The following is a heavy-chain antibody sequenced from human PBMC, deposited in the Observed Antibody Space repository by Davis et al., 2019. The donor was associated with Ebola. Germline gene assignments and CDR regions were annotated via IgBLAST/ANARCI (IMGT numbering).Heavy chain of an antibody. V-gene: IGHV6-1*01. J-gene: IGHJ4*02. D-gene: IGHD5-12*01. CDR1: GNSVPTNSAA. Sequence: HSQTLSLTCAISGNSVPTNSAACNWIRQSPSRGLEWLGRTYYNSKWYNDYALSVKSRITINPDTSKNQFSLQLNSVTPEDTAVYYCVRGWLRSKFDYWGQGTLVTVSS. CDR3: VRGWLRSKFDY. CDR2: TYYNSKWYN.